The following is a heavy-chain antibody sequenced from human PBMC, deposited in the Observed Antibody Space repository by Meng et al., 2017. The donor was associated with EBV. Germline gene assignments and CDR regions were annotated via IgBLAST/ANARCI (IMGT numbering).Heavy chain of an antibody. J-gene: IGHJ4*02. D-gene: IGHD2-2*01. CDR1: GRSVSGCHYH. V-gene: IGHV4-61*01. CDR3: VKSSSSTPGVVDS. Sequence: QESVQRGVKLAVTRALPCTFGGRSVSGCHYHWRGIRQPPGKEVQWLGYIYDGGTTSYNPSLKSRVTIFLDTSRNQFSLGLRYVTTADTAVYYCVKSSSSTPGVVDSWGQGTLVTVSS. CDR2: IYDGGTT.